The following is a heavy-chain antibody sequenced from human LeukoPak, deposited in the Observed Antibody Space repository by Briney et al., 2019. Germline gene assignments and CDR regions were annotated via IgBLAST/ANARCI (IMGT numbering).Heavy chain of an antibody. CDR1: GHTFDRFP. D-gene: IGHD4-17*01. CDR3: AKGPHDYGDFVYL. Sequence: GASVKVSCKASGHTFDRFPINWVRLAPGQGLDWMGRIIPVFDMTHYAPKFQGRITMTADTSTTTVYMELRSLKSEDTAVYFCAKGPHDYGDFVYLWGQGTRVTVSS. J-gene: IGHJ5*02. V-gene: IGHV1-69*04. CDR2: IIPVFDMT.